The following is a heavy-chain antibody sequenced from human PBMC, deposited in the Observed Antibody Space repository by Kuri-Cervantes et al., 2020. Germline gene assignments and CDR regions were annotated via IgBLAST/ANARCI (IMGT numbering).Heavy chain of an antibody. V-gene: IGHV3-48*01. Sequence: GESLKISCAASGFTFSASAMNWVRQAPGKGLEWVSYISSGSSTIFYADSVKGRFTISRDNAKNSLYLQMSSLRAEDTAVYYCARGGPLYYGDYLNRDYYYYMDVWGKGTTVTVSS. J-gene: IGHJ6*03. D-gene: IGHD4-17*01. CDR1: GFTFSASA. CDR2: ISSGSSTI. CDR3: ARGGPLYYGDYLNRDYYYYMDV.